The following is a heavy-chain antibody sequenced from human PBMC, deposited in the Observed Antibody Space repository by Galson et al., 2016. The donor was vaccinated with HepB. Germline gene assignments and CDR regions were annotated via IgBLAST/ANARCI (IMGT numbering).Heavy chain of an antibody. Sequence: LRLSCAASGFTFSNFAMNWVRQAPGKGLEWVSSIRNSGSNTYYADSVKGRFTISRDNSKNTLFLHMNNLRADDTAVYYCVKDFRSCGGGDCYGWFDPWGQGILVTVSS. CDR1: GFTFSNFA. J-gene: IGHJ5*02. CDR3: VKDFRSCGGGDCYGWFDP. V-gene: IGHV3-23*01. CDR2: IRNSGSNT. D-gene: IGHD2-21*02.